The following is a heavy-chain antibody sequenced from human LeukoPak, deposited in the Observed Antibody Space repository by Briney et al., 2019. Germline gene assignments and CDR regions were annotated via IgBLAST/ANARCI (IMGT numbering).Heavy chain of an antibody. J-gene: IGHJ4*02. D-gene: IGHD3-16*02. V-gene: IGHV4-38-2*02. CDR3: ARSTVLRGGVIVNVDY. CDR2: IYHSGST. CDR1: GYSISSGYY. Sequence: SETLSLTCTVSGYSISSGYYWGWIRQPPGKGLEWIGSIYHSGSTYYNPSLKSRVTISVDTSKNQFSLKLSPVTAADTAVYYCARSTVLRGGVIVNVDYWGQGTLVTVSS.